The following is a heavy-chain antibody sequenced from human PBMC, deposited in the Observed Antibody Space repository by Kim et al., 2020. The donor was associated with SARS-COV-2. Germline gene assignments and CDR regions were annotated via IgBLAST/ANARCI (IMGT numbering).Heavy chain of an antibody. Sequence: SETLSLTCAVYGGSFSGYYWSWIRQPPGKGLEWIGEINHSGSTNYNPSLKSRVTISVDTSKNQFSLKLSSVTAADTAVYYCARARGYSYARVLPAYYFDYWGQGTLVTVSS. CDR1: GGSFSGYY. D-gene: IGHD5-18*01. CDR2: INHSGST. J-gene: IGHJ4*02. V-gene: IGHV4-34*01. CDR3: ARARGYSYARVLPAYYFDY.